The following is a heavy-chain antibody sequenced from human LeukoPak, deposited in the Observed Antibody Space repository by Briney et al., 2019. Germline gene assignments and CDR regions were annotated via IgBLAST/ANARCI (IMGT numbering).Heavy chain of an antibody. Sequence: PSETLSLTCTVAGGSISSYYWSWIRQPAGKGLEWIGRIYTSGSTNYNPSLKSRVTISVDTSKNQFSLKLTSVTAADTAVYYCASQTLTDDAFDIWGQGTMVTVSS. CDR3: ASQTLTDDAFDI. J-gene: IGHJ3*02. CDR1: GGSISSYY. CDR2: IYTSGST. D-gene: IGHD1-20*01. V-gene: IGHV4-4*07.